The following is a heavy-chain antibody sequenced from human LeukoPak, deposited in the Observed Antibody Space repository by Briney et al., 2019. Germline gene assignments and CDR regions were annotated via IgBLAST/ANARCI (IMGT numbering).Heavy chain of an antibody. CDR1: GGSISSYY. V-gene: IGHV4-59*05. J-gene: IGHJ4*02. CDR3: ARSYGSGNYVDY. CDR2: IYYSGST. Sequence: SETLSLTCTVSGGSISSYYWNWIRQPPGKGLEWIGSIYYSGSTYYNPSLKSRVTISVDTSKNQFSLKLSSVTAADTAVYYCARSYGSGNYVDYWGQGTLVTVSS. D-gene: IGHD3-10*01.